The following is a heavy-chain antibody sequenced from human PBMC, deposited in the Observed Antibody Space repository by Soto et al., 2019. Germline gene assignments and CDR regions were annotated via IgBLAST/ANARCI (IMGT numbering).Heavy chain of an antibody. CDR2: IDWDDDK. CDR3: ARTTMVHGGRGYYYGMDV. CDR1: GFSLSTTGMR. V-gene: IGHV2-70*04. D-gene: IGHD3-10*01. Sequence: SGPTLVNPTQTLTLTCTFSGFSLSTTGMRVSWIRQPPGKALEWLARIDWDDDKFYSTSLKTRLTISKDTSKNQVVLTMTNVDPVDTATYYCARTTMVHGGRGYYYGMDVWGQGTTVTVSS. J-gene: IGHJ6*02.